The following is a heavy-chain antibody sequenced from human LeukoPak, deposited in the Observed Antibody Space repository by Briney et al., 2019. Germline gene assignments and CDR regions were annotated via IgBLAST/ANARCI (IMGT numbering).Heavy chain of an antibody. CDR1: GFTFSSYS. V-gene: IGHV3-48*02. J-gene: IGHJ6*02. Sequence: PPGGSLRLSCAASGFTFSSYSMNWVRQAPGKGLEWVSYISSSSSTIYYADSVKGRFTISRDNAKNSLYLQMNSLRDEDTAVYYCARRGPEVVTPERYYYGMDVWGQGTTVTVSS. D-gene: IGHD4-23*01. CDR3: ARRGPEVVTPERYYYGMDV. CDR2: ISSSSSTI.